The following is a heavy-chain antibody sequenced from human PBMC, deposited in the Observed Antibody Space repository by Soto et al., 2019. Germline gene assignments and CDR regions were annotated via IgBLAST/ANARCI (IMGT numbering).Heavy chain of an antibody. CDR3: TRTQYYYDSSGVVAFDI. CDR2: IRSKANSYAT. Sequence: PGGSLRLSCAASGFTFSGSAMHWVRQASGKGLEWVGRIRSKANSYATAYAASVKGRFTISRDDSKNTAYLQMNSLKTEDTAVYYCTRTQYYYDSSGVVAFDIWGQGTMVTVSS. CDR1: GFTFSGSA. J-gene: IGHJ3*02. V-gene: IGHV3-73*01. D-gene: IGHD3-22*01.